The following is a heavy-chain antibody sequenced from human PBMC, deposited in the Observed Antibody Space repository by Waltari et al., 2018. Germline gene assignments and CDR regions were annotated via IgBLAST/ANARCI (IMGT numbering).Heavy chain of an antibody. Sequence: QVQLVESGGGVVQPGRSLRLSCAASGFTFSSYSMHWVRQAPGKGLAWVEVLSYDVSNKYYADSVKGRFTISRDNSKNTLYLQMNSLRAEDTAVYYCAKQEYYDSSGYYDYWGQGTLVTVSS. V-gene: IGHV3-30*01. CDR2: LSYDVSNK. CDR3: AKQEYYDSSGYYDY. J-gene: IGHJ4*02. D-gene: IGHD3-22*01. CDR1: GFTFSSYS.